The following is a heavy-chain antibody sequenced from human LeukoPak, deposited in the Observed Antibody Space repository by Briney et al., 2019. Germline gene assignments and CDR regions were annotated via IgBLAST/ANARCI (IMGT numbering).Heavy chain of an antibody. Sequence: PGGSLRLSCAASGFTFSSYAMHWVRQAPGKGLEWVAVISYDGSNKYYADSVKGRFTVSRDNSKNTLYLQMNSLRAEDTAVYYCAKATCTNGVCKRSYFDYWGQGTLVTVSS. CDR2: ISYDGSNK. CDR3: AKATCTNGVCKRSYFDY. V-gene: IGHV3-30-3*01. CDR1: GFTFSSYA. D-gene: IGHD2-8*01. J-gene: IGHJ4*02.